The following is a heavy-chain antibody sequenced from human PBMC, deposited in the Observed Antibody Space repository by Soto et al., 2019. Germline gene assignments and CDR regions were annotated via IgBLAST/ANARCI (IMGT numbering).Heavy chain of an antibody. D-gene: IGHD2-15*01. CDR3: VRTSLVVAAATREDY. J-gene: IGHJ4*02. Sequence: EVQLVESGGGLVQPGGSLRLSCAASGFTFSSYWMHWVRQAPGKGLVWVSRINSDGSSTSYADSVKGRFTISRDNAKNTLYLLMNSLRAEDTAVYYCVRTSLVVAAATREDYWGQGTLVTASS. V-gene: IGHV3-74*01. CDR2: INSDGSST. CDR1: GFTFSSYW.